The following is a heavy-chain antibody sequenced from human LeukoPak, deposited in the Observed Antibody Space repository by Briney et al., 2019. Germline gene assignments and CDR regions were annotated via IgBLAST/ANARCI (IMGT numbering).Heavy chain of an antibody. J-gene: IGHJ5*02. CDR3: ARGRGYSGGWYGDWFDP. D-gene: IGHD6-19*01. Sequence: ASVKVSCKASGYTFTSYDINWVRQATGQGLEWMGWMNPNSGNTGYAQKFQGRVTMTRNTSISTAYMELGSLRSEDTAVYYCARGRGYSGGWYGDWFDPWGQGTLVTVSS. CDR2: MNPNSGNT. CDR1: GYTFTSYD. V-gene: IGHV1-8*01.